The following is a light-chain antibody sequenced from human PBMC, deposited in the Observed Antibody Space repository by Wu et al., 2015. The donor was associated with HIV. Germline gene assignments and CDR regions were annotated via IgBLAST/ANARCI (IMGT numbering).Light chain of an antibody. CDR3: QQLNSYPLT. CDR1: QWISNY. J-gene: IGKJ4*01. CDR2: AAS. Sequence: DIQLTQSPSFLSTSVGERVTITCRASQWISNYLAWFQQKPREAPKLLIYAASTLQSGVPSRFSGSGSGTEFTLTTNGLQPEDFATYFCQQLNSYPLTFGGGTRVEIK. V-gene: IGKV1-9*01.